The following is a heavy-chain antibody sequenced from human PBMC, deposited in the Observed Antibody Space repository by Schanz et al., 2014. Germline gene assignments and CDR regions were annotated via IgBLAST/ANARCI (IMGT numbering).Heavy chain of an antibody. CDR2: ISSSSIYT. CDR1: GFTFSDYY. D-gene: IGHD2-2*02. CDR3: ARATYTAGHLPDYFDY. V-gene: IGHV3-11*06. Sequence: QVQLVESGGTLVKPGGSLRLSCVVSGFTFSDYYMSWIRQAPGKGLEWVSYISSSSIYTNYADSVKGRFTISRDNAKTSLYLQMNRLRAEDTAVYYCARATYTAGHLPDYFDYWGHGTLVAVSS. J-gene: IGHJ4*01.